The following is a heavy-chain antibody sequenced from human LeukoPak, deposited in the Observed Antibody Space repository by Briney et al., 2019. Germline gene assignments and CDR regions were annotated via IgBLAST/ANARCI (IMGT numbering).Heavy chain of an antibody. Sequence: HPGGSLRLSCAASGFTLSSYWMHWVRQAPGKGLVWVSRIGSDGGGISHADSVKGRFTISRDNAKNTLYLQMNSLRAEDTALYYCVRGGGDSWRQGTLVTVSA. V-gene: IGHV3-74*01. J-gene: IGHJ4*02. CDR1: GFTLSSYW. CDR3: VRGGGDS. CDR2: IGSDGGGI.